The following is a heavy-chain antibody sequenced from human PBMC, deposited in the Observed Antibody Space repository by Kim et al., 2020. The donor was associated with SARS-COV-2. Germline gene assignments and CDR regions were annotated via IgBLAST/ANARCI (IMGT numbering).Heavy chain of an antibody. V-gene: IGHV3-9*01. Sequence: GGSLRLSCAASGFTFDDYAMHWVRQAPGKGLEWVSGISWNSGSIGYADSVKGRFTISRDNAKNSLYLQMNSLRAEDTALYYCAKGMRNYYYYGMDVWGQG. CDR1: GFTFDDYA. CDR2: ISWNSGSI. J-gene: IGHJ6*02. CDR3: AKGMRNYYYYGMDV.